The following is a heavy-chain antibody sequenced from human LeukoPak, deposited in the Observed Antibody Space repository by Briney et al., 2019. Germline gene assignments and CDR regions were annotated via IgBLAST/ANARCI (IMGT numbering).Heavy chain of an antibody. CDR1: GFTFSSYS. CDR2: ISSGSTI. Sequence: GGSLRLSCAASGFTFSSYSMNWVRQAPGKGLEWVSYISSGSTIYYADSVKGRFTISRDNAKNSLYLQMNSLRAEDTAVYYCARELYSSGWYQTPGGMDVWGQGTTVTVSS. CDR3: ARELYSSGWYQTPGGMDV. J-gene: IGHJ6*02. V-gene: IGHV3-48*01. D-gene: IGHD6-19*01.